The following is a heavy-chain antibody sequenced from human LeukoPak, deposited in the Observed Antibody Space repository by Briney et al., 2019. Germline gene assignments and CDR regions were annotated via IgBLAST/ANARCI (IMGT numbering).Heavy chain of an antibody. CDR3: AKRGVVIRVILVGFHKQAYYFDS. CDR1: GVTLSNYG. D-gene: IGHD3-22*01. CDR2: ISNSGGIT. J-gene: IGHJ4*02. V-gene: IGHV3-23*01. Sequence: GGSLRLSCAVSGVTLSNYGMSWVRQAPGKGLEWVAGISNSGGITQYADSVKGRFTISRDNPKNTLYLQMNSLRDEDTAVYFCAKRGVVIRVILVGFHKQAYYFDSWGQGALVTVSS.